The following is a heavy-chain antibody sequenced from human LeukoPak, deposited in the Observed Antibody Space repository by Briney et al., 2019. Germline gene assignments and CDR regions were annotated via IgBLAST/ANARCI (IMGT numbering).Heavy chain of an antibody. CDR2: IYYSGST. Sequence: SETLSLTCTVSGGSISSYYWSWIRQPPGKGLEWIGYIYYSGSTNYNPSLKSRVTISVDTSKNQFSLKLSSVTAADTAVYYRARDSYYDSSGHDAFDIWGQGTMVTVSS. CDR3: ARDSYYDSSGHDAFDI. J-gene: IGHJ3*02. D-gene: IGHD3-22*01. V-gene: IGHV4-59*01. CDR1: GGSISSYY.